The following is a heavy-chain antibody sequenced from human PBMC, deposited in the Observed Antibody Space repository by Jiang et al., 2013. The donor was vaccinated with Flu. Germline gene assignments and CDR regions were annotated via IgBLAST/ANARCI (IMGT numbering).Heavy chain of an antibody. Sequence: GVVQPGRSLRLSCAASGFTFSSYAMHWVRQAPGKGLEWVAVISYDGSNKYYADSVKGRFTISRDNSKNTLYLQMNSLRAEDTAVYYCAETIYGDYSDAFDIWGQGTMVTVSS. CDR1: GFTFSSYA. D-gene: IGHD4-17*01. V-gene: IGHV3-30-3*01. CDR3: AETIYGDYSDAFDI. CDR2: ISYDGSNK. J-gene: IGHJ3*02.